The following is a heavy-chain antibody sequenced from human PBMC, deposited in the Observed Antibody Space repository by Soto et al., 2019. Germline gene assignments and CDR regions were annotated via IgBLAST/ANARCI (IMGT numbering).Heavy chain of an antibody. CDR2: ISSSSSYI. CDR3: ARDRAAATYGMDV. J-gene: IGHJ6*02. V-gene: IGHV3-21*01. Sequence: PGGSLRLSCAASGFTFSSYSMNWVRQAPGKGLEWVSSISSSSSYIYYADSVKGRFTISRDNAKNSLYLQMNSLRAEDTAVYYCARDRAAATYGMDVWGQGTTVTVSS. CDR1: GFTFSSYS. D-gene: IGHD6-13*01.